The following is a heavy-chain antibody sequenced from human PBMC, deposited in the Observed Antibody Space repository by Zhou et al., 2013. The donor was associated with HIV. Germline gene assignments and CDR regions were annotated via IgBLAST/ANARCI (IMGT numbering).Heavy chain of an antibody. D-gene: IGHD6-19*01. CDR1: GYTFTSYD. CDR3: ARAYSSGWHDLFPHAFDV. CDR2: MNPNSGNT. V-gene: IGHV1-8*01. J-gene: IGHJ3*01. Sequence: QDLLIQSGAEVRKPGASVKVSCKASGYTFTSYDINWVRQATGQGLEWMGWMNPNSGNTGYAQKFQGRVTMTRNTSISTAYMELSSLRSEDTAVYYCARAYSSGWHDLFPHAFDVWGQGTMVTVSS.